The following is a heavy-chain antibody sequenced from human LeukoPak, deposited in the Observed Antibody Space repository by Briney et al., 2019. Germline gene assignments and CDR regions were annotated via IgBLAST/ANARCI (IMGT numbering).Heavy chain of an antibody. CDR3: ARSPHILTGENFDY. J-gene: IGHJ4*02. CDR2: INPNHGDT. D-gene: IGHD3-9*01. CDR1: GYTFTSYA. Sequence: ASVKVSCKASGYTFTSYAMNWVRQAPGQGLEWMGWINPNHGDTNYAQKFQDRVSMTRDTSINTAYMHLSRLRSADTAVYYCARSPHILTGENFDYWGQGTLLTVSS. V-gene: IGHV1-2*02.